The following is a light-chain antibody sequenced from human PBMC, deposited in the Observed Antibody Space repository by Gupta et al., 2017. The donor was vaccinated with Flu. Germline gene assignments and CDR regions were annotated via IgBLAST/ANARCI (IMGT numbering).Light chain of an antibody. CDR1: SSNSGAGYD. Sequence: QPLLTQPPSASGAPRLRVTISCTGSSSNSGAGYDVHWYQQLPGTAPKLLIYGNSNRPSGVPDRFPVSKSDTSASLAITGLQAEDEADYYCQSYDSSLSGCYVFGTGTKVTVL. J-gene: IGLJ1*01. CDR3: QSYDSSLSGCYV. V-gene: IGLV1-40*01. CDR2: GNS.